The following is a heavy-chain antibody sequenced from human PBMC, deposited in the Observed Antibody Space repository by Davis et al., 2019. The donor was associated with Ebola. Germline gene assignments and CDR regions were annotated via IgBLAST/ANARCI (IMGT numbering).Heavy chain of an antibody. J-gene: IGHJ6*02. D-gene: IGHD3-16*02. V-gene: IGHV1-18*04. CDR3: ARLFGGVIGGYYYYYGMDV. CDR2: ISAYNGNT. CDR1: GYTFTSYG. Sequence: ASVKVSCKASGYTFTSYGISWVRQAPGQGLEWMGWISAYNGNTNYAQKLQGRVTMTTDTSTSTAYMELRSLRSDDTAVYYCARLFGGVIGGYYYYYGMDVWGQGTTVTVSS.